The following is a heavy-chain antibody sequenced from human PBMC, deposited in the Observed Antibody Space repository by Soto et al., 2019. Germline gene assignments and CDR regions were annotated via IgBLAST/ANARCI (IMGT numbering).Heavy chain of an antibody. Sequence: QVQLVQSGAEVKKPGSSVKVSCKASGGTFGSYAFSWVRQAPGQGLEWMGGIIPVSGAAHYAQKFQGRVPIPADESTSKAYMELSSMRSQDTAVYYCATDLGCSSTSCTLDYWGQGTRVIVSS. V-gene: IGHV1-69*01. CDR2: IIPVSGAA. J-gene: IGHJ4*02. D-gene: IGHD2-2*01. CDR1: GGTFGSYA. CDR3: ATDLGCSSTSCTLDY.